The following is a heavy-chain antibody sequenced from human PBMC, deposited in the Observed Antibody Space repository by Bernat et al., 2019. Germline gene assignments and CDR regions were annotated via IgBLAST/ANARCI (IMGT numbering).Heavy chain of an antibody. Sequence: EVQLLESGGGLVQPGGSLRLSCAASGFIFSNYAMTWVRQAPGQGLVWVSSISTTGSGTYYTDSVRGRFTISRDNSKNMLYLQMNSLGAEDTAIYYCAKTASVLDYWGQGTLVTVSS. CDR3: AKTASVLDY. J-gene: IGHJ4*02. CDR1: GFIFSNYA. CDR2: ISTTGSGT. V-gene: IGHV3-23*01.